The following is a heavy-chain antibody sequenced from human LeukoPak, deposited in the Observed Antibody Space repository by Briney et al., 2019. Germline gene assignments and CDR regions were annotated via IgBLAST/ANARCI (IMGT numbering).Heavy chain of an antibody. CDR3: ANGDPYGSGSPGPYYFDY. V-gene: IGHV4-39*07. J-gene: IGHJ4*02. D-gene: IGHD3-10*01. Sequence: SETLSLTCTVSGGSISSSSYYWGWIRQPPGKGLEWIGSIYYSGSTYYNPSLKSRVTISVDTSKNQFSLKLSSVTAADTAVYYCANGDPYGSGSPGPYYFDYWGQGTLVTVSS. CDR1: GGSISSSSYY. CDR2: IYYSGST.